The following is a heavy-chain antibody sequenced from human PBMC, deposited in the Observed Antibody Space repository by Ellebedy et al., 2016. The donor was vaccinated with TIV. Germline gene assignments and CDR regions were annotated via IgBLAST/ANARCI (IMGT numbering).Heavy chain of an antibody. D-gene: IGHD1-26*01. J-gene: IGHJ4*02. CDR2: IKEDGSEE. Sequence: PSETLSLTCSVSGGSVSSHYWSWVRQAPGKGLEWVANIKEDGSEEYYVDSVKGRFTISRDNAKNSLYLQMNSLRAEDTAVYYCVRDLHWSYFDWGQGTLVTVSS. CDR1: GGSVSSHY. CDR3: VRDLHWSYFD. V-gene: IGHV3-7*03.